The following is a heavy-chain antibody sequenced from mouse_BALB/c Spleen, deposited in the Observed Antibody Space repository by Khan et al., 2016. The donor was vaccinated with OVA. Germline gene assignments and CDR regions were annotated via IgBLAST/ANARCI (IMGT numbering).Heavy chain of an antibody. Sequence: EVQLQQSGPDLVKPGASVKISCKASGYSFTLYYMSWVKQSHGKSLEWIGRINPNTDNINYNQEFKGRARLTVDKSSNTAYMELRSLTSEDSAVYCCERGYDFVDSWGQGTLVTVSA. CDR1: GYSFTLYY. CDR2: INPNTDNI. CDR3: ERGYDFVDS. J-gene: IGHJ3*01. V-gene: IGHV1-26*01. D-gene: IGHD2-14*01.